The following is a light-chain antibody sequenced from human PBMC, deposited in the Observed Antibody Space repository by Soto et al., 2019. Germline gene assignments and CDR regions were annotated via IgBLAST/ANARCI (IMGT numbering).Light chain of an antibody. CDR2: GAS. CDR1: QSVSSSY. CDR3: QQYGSSPLT. Sequence: EIVLTQSPGTLSLSPGERATLSCRASQSVSSSYLAWYQQKPGQAPRLLIYGASSRATGIPDRFSGSGSGTDFTLTISRLEPEDFAVYYCQQYGSSPLTFGLGTKVDIX. J-gene: IGKJ3*01. V-gene: IGKV3-20*01.